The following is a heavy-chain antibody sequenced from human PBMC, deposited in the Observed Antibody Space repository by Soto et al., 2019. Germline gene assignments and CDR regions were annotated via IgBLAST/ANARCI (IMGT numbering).Heavy chain of an antibody. CDR3: ARHGITIFGVVTGPSYYYYGMDV. J-gene: IGHJ6*02. V-gene: IGHV1-69*13. CDR2: IIPIFGTA. Sequence: SVKLSCKASGGTFSSYAISWVRQAPGQGLEWMGGIIPIFGTANYAQKFQGRVTITADESTSTAYMELSSLRSEDTAVYYCARHGITIFGVVTGPSYYYYGMDVWGQGTTVTVSS. D-gene: IGHD3-3*01. CDR1: GGTFSSYA.